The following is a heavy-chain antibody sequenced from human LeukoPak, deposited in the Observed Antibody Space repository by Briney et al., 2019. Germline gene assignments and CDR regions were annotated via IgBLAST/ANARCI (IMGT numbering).Heavy chain of an antibody. CDR1: GGSISSSSYY. Sequence: SETLSLTCTVSGGSISSSSYYWGWIRQPPGKGLEWIGSIYYSGSTYYNPSLKSRVTISVDTSKNQFSLKLSSVTAADTAVYYCARAPSLMVYATNNRFDPWGQGTLVTVSS. D-gene: IGHD2-8*01. J-gene: IGHJ5*02. V-gene: IGHV4-39*07. CDR2: IYYSGST. CDR3: ARAPSLMVYATNNRFDP.